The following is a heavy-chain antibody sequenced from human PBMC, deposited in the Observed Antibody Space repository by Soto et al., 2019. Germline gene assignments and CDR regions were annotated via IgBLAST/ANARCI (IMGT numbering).Heavy chain of an antibody. Sequence: QVQLVQSGAEVKKPGASVKVSCKASGYTFTSYGISWVRQAPGQGLEWMGWISAYNGNTNYAQKLQGRVTMTTDAXTSTAYMELRSLRPDDTAVYYCARDSKRSGSYSDYWGQGTLVTVSS. CDR1: GYTFTSYG. V-gene: IGHV1-18*01. D-gene: IGHD3-10*01. CDR3: ARDSKRSGSYSDY. J-gene: IGHJ4*02. CDR2: ISAYNGNT.